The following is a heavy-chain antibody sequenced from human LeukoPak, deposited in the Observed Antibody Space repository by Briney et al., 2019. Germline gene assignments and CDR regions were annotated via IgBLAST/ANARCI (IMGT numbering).Heavy chain of an antibody. CDR1: GFSLSTSGMR. J-gene: IGHJ4*02. Sequence: QTLSLTCTFSGFSLSTSGMRVSWIRQPPGKALEWLAHIDWDDDKFYSTSLKTRLTISKDTSKNQVVLTMTNMDPVDTATYYCARTQGYYDSSGLFDYWGQGTLVTVSS. V-gene: IGHV2-70*04. CDR3: ARTQGYYDSSGLFDY. CDR2: IDWDDDK. D-gene: IGHD3-22*01.